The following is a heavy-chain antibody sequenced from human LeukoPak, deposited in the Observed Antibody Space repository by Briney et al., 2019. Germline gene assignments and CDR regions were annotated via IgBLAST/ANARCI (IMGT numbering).Heavy chain of an antibody. CDR3: VRDWGSGNNY. CDR1: GFTFSTHA. Sequence: GGSLRLSCAASGFTFSTHAMHWVRQAPAKGLEWVAMIYYDGSNKYYADSVKGRFTISRDNAKNSLYLQMNSLRAEDTAVYYCVRDWGSGNNYWGQGTLVTVSS. V-gene: IGHV3-33*01. D-gene: IGHD3-16*01. J-gene: IGHJ4*02. CDR2: IYYDGSNK.